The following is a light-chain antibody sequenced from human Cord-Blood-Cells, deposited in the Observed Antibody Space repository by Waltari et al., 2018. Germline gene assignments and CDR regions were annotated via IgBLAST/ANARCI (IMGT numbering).Light chain of an antibody. CDR3: SSYTSSSTVV. J-gene: IGLJ2*01. V-gene: IGLV2-14*01. CDR1: SSDVGGYNY. Sequence: QSALTQPASVSGSPGQSITISCTGTSSDVGGYNYVSCYQQHPGKAPKLMIYDVSNRPSGVSNRFSGSKSGNTASPTISGIQAEDEADYYCSSYTSSSTVVFGGGTNLTVL. CDR2: DVS.